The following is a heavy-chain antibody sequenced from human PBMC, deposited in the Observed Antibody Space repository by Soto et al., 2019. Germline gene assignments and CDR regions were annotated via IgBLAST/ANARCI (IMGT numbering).Heavy chain of an antibody. CDR3: ARSLPFIAASGIRVLIPERDFDY. J-gene: IGHJ4*02. V-gene: IGHV3-21*01. CDR1: GFTFSSYS. CDR2: ISSSSSYI. Sequence: PGGSLRLSCAASGFTFSSYSMNWVRQAPGKGLEWVSSISSSSSYIYYADSVKGRFTISRDNAKNSLYLQMNSLRSEDTAVYYCARSLPFIAASGIRVLIPERDFDYWGQGTLVTVSS. D-gene: IGHD6-13*01.